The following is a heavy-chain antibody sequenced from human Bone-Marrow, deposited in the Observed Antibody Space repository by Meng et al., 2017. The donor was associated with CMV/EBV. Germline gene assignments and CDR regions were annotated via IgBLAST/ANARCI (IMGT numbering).Heavy chain of an antibody. D-gene: IGHD6-6*01. Sequence: GESLKISCAASGFTFSSYSMNWVRQAPGKGLEWVSSISSSGTYIYYADSVKGRFTISRDNAQNSLYLQMNSLRAEDTAVYYCARTPWAARPPGPYYGMDVWGQGTTVTVSS. V-gene: IGHV3-21*01. CDR2: ISSSGTYI. CDR3: ARTPWAARPPGPYYGMDV. J-gene: IGHJ6*02. CDR1: GFTFSSYS.